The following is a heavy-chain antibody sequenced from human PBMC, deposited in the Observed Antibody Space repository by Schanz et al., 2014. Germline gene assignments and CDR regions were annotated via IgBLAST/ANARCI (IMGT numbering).Heavy chain of an antibody. V-gene: IGHV3-30*18. CDR3: AKGRFGELSAFDI. Sequence: VQLLESGGGLVQPGGSLRLSCAASGFTFSTHAMHWVRQAPGKGLEWVALVSSDGNNDYYTDSVKGRFTISRDNSKNTLYLQMNSLRAEDTAVYYCAKGRFGELSAFDIWGQGTRVTVSS. CDR1: GFTFSTHA. CDR2: VSSDGNND. J-gene: IGHJ3*02. D-gene: IGHD3-10*01.